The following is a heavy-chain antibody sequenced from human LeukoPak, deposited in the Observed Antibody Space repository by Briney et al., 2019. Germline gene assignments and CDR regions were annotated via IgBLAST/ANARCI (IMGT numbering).Heavy chain of an antibody. CDR1: GGSIRRDY. D-gene: IGHD4-17*01. Sequence: PSETLSLTCTVSGGSIRRDYWSWIRQPPGKGLEWFGYISYSGSTSYNPSLESRVTMSVDTSKNQFSLKLNSVTAADTAVYFCARDLITVTKGFDIWGQGTMVSVSS. CDR3: ARDLITVTKGFDI. CDR2: ISYSGST. J-gene: IGHJ3*02. V-gene: IGHV4-59*01.